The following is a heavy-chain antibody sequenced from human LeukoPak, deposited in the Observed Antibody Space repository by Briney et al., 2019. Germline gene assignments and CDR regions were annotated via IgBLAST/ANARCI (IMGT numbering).Heavy chain of an antibody. J-gene: IGHJ5*02. CDR1: GYTFTSYD. CDR2: MNPKSAHT. CDR3: TRGPSYHSKWVGGMWFDP. Sequence: GASVKVSCKASGYTFTSYDIHWVRQASGHGLEWMGWMNPKSAHTGLAQRFQGRVTLTRNTSISTAYMELSSLTSEATAMYYCTRGPSYHSKWVGGMWFDPWGQGTLVSVSP. D-gene: IGHD3-10*01. V-gene: IGHV1-8*01.